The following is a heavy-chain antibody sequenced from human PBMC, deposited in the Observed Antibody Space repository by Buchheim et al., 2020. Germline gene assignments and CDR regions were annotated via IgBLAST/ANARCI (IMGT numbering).Heavy chain of an antibody. CDR3: AREHLSNYSYGMDV. J-gene: IGHJ6*02. CDR2: IYISEST. V-gene: IGHV4-61*02. CDR1: GGSVGSGSHY. Sequence: QVQLQESGPGLVKSSQTLSLTCTVSGGSVGSGSHYWSWIRQPAGKGLEWIGRIYISESTNYNPSLESRVTISLGTSKNQFSLKLSSMTAADTAVYYCAREHLSNYSYGMDVWGQGT.